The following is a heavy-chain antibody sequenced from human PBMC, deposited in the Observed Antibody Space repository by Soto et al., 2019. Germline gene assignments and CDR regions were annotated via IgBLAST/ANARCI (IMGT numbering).Heavy chain of an antibody. D-gene: IGHD6-19*01. V-gene: IGHV4-39*01. J-gene: IGHJ4*02. CDR3: ARQVVGGTVAGTGTFDY. Sequence: SETLSLTCTVSGGSISSSSYYWVWIRQPPGKGLEWIGSFYYTGSTYYNPSLKSRVTISVDTSENQFSLKLSSVTAADTAVYYCARQVVGGTVAGTGTFDYWGQGTLVTVSS. CDR2: FYYTGST. CDR1: GGSISSSSYY.